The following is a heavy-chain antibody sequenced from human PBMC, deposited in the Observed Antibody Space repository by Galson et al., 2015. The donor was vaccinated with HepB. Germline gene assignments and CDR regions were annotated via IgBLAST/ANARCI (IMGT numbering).Heavy chain of an antibody. CDR2: IYSGGST. J-gene: IGHJ6*02. CDR1: GFTFSSYG. D-gene: IGHD5-18*01. V-gene: IGHV3-53*01. CDR3: ASTTDTAMARGGMDV. Sequence: SLRLSCAASGFTFSSYGMHWVRQAPGKGLEWVSVIYSGGSTYYADSVKGRFTISRDNSKNTLYLQMNSLRAEDTAVYYCASTTDTAMARGGMDVWGQGTTVTVSS.